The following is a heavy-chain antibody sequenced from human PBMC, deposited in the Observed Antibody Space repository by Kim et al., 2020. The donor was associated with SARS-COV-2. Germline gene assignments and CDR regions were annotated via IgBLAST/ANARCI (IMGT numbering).Heavy chain of an antibody. D-gene: IGHD3-10*01. Sequence: DSVKGRFTISRDNSKNTLYLQMNSLRAEDTAVYYCAKVSYGSATMGAFDIWGQGTMVTVSS. V-gene: IGHV3-30*02. CDR3: AKVSYGSATMGAFDI. J-gene: IGHJ3*02.